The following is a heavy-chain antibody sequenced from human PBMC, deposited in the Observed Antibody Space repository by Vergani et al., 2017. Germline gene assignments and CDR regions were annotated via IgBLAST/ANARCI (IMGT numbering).Heavy chain of an antibody. CDR2: IYYSGST. Sequence: QVQLQESGPGLVKPSETLSLTCTVSGGSISSYYWSWIRQPPGKGLEWIGYIYYSGSTNYNPSLKSRVTISVGTSKNQFSLKLSSVTAADTAVYYCARFVATVDASILDYWGQGTLVTVSS. J-gene: IGHJ4*02. CDR3: ARFVATVDASILDY. V-gene: IGHV4-59*01. D-gene: IGHD4-23*01. CDR1: GGSISSYY.